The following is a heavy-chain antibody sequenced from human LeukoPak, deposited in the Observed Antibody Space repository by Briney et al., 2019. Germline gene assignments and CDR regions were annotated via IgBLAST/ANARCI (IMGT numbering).Heavy chain of an antibody. D-gene: IGHD5-12*01. CDR1: GGSISSYY. Sequence: PSETLSLTCTVSGGSISSYYWSWIREPPGKGLEWIGYIYYSGSTNYNPSLKSRVTISVDTSKNQFSLKLSSVTAADTAVYYCASVSGYGPTSFDYWGQGTLVTVSS. CDR3: ASVSGYGPTSFDY. V-gene: IGHV4-59*12. J-gene: IGHJ4*02. CDR2: IYYSGST.